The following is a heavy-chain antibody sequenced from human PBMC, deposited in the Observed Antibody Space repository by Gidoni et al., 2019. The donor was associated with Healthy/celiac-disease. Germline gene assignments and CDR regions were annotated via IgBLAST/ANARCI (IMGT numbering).Heavy chain of an antibody. CDR1: GFPFSRYA. Sequence: EVQLLESGGGLVQPGGSLRLSCAASGFPFSRYAMSWVRQAPGKGLGWGVAISGSGGSTYYADSVKGRFTISRDNSKNTLYLQMNSLRAEDTAVYYCAKDTYSNSPYNWFDPWGQGTLVTVSS. CDR2: ISGSGGST. V-gene: IGHV3-23*01. J-gene: IGHJ5*02. CDR3: AKDTYSNSPYNWFDP. D-gene: IGHD4-4*01.